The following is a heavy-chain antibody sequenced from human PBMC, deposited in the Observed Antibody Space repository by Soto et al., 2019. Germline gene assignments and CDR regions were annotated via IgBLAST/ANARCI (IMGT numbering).Heavy chain of an antibody. CDR3: AKDYGGKDGDY. J-gene: IGHJ4*02. CDR1: GGTFSSYT. Sequence: QVQLVQSGAEVKKPGSSVKVSCKASGGTFSSYTISWVRQAPGQGLEWMGRIIPILGIANYAQKFQGRVTITADKSTSAAYIELSSLSSEDTAVYYCAKDYGGKDGDYWGQGTLVTVSS. V-gene: IGHV1-69*08. CDR2: IIPILGIA. D-gene: IGHD4-17*01.